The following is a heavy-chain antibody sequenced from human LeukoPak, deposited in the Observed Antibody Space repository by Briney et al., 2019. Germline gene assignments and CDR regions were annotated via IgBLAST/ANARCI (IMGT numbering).Heavy chain of an antibody. Sequence: GGSLRLSCAASGFTFSTYAMHWVRQAPGKGLEWVAVIPYDGSSKYYADSVKGRFTISRDNSKNTLYLQMNSLRVEDTAIYYCTRGMLRRPRDYWGQGMLVTVSS. V-gene: IGHV3-30*04. CDR1: GFTFSTYA. CDR2: IPYDGSSK. D-gene: IGHD3-10*02. J-gene: IGHJ4*02. CDR3: TRGMLRRPRDY.